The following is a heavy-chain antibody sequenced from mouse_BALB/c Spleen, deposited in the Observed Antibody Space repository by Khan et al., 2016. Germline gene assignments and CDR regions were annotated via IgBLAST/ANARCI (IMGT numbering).Heavy chain of an antibody. CDR2: INTYSGES. CDR1: GYTFTNYG. D-gene: IGHD1-1*01. CDR3: ERDGYYYGSSRYFDV. Sequence: QIQLVQSGPELKKPGKTVKISCKASGYTFTNYGMNWVKQAPGKGLKWMGWINTYSGESTYADDFKGRFAFSVDTSANTAYLQINNLKNEDTATYFWERDGYYYGSSRYFDVWGAGTTVTVSS. V-gene: IGHV9-3-1*01. J-gene: IGHJ1*01.